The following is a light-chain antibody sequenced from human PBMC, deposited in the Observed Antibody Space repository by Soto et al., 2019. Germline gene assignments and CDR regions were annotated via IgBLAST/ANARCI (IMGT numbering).Light chain of an antibody. J-gene: IGKJ4*01. Sequence: ENVLTQSPGSLSLSPGERATLSCRASQGVSSYLAWYQHKPGQTPRLLIYDTSTRATGVPTRFSGSRSGAEFTLTINSLQSEDFAVYYCQPYNNWPLTFGGGTKVDIK. CDR2: DTS. CDR1: QGVSSY. CDR3: QPYNNWPLT. V-gene: IGKV3-15*01.